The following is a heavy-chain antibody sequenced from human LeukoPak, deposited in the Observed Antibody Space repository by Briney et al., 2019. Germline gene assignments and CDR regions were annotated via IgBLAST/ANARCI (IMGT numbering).Heavy chain of an antibody. Sequence: GGSLRLSCAASGFTFSSYGMHWVRQAPGKGQEWVAVISYDGSNKYYADSVKGRFTISRDNSKNTLYLQMNSLRAEDTAVYYCAKPSEDIVATNVASPYYGMDVWGKGTTVTVSS. V-gene: IGHV3-30*18. CDR1: GFTFSSYG. J-gene: IGHJ6*04. D-gene: IGHD5-12*01. CDR3: AKPSEDIVATNVASPYYGMDV. CDR2: ISYDGSNK.